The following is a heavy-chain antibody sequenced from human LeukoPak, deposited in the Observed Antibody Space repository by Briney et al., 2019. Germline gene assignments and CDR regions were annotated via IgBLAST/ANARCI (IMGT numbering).Heavy chain of an antibody. CDR1: GFTFSSYA. Sequence: GGSLRLSCAASGFTFSSYAMHWVRQAPGRGLEWVAVISYDGSNKYYADSVKGRFTISRDNSKNTLYLQMNSLRAEDTAVYYCARVAYDSSGYPSSGAFDIWGQGTMVTVSS. CDR2: ISYDGSNK. J-gene: IGHJ3*02. V-gene: IGHV3-30*04. D-gene: IGHD3-22*01. CDR3: ARVAYDSSGYPSSGAFDI.